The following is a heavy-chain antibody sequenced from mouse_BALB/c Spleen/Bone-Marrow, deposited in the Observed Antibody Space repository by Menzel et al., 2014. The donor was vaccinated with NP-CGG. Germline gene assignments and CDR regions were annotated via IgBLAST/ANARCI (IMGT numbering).Heavy chain of an antibody. Sequence: EVKLQESGPELVKPGASVKVSCKASGYSFTDYNMYWVKQSHGKSLEWIGYIGPYNGGTTYNQKFKGKATLTADKSSSSAFLHYNSPTAADSSVYYCTREHGSYFDVWGAGTTVTVSS. J-gene: IGHJ1*01. CDR3: TREHGSYFDV. CDR1: GYSFTDYN. CDR2: IGPYNGGT. V-gene: IGHV1S135*01.